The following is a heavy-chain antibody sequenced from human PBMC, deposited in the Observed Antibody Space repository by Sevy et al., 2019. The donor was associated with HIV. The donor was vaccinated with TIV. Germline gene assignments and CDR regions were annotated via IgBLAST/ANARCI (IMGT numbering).Heavy chain of an antibody. V-gene: IGHV4-39*02. Sequence: SETLSLTCTVSGGSISISSYYWGWIRQPSGKGLVWIGSFYYSESTYYNPSLKSRVTISVDTSKNQFSLKLSSVTAADTAVYYCARDFRAVAGSYYFDYWGQGTLVTVSS. J-gene: IGHJ4*02. D-gene: IGHD6-19*01. CDR3: ARDFRAVAGSYYFDY. CDR2: FYYSEST. CDR1: GGSISISSYY.